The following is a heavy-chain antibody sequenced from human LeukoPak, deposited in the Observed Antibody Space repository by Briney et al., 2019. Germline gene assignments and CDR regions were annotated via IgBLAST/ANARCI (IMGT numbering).Heavy chain of an antibody. Sequence: GGSLRLSCAASGFTFSNFWMSWVRQAPGKGLEWVANIKQDGSEKYYVDSVKGRFTISRDNAKNSLYLQMNSLRAEDTAVYYCARDPRWELLGGGFDYWGQGTLVTVSS. CDR3: ARDPRWELLGGGFDY. CDR2: IKQDGSEK. CDR1: GFTFSNFW. J-gene: IGHJ4*02. D-gene: IGHD1-26*01. V-gene: IGHV3-7*01.